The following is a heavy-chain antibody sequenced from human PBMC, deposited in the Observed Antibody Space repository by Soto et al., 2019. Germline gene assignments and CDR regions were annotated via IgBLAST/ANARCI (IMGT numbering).Heavy chain of an antibody. CDR1: GGTFTTYA. V-gene: IGHV1-69*01. CDR2: IIPMYNKP. CDR3: ARGYSGGYYYDMDV. Sequence: QVQLVQSGAEVKKPGASVRVSCQASGGTFTTYAFNWVRQAPGQGLEWMGGIIPMYNKPNYAPNFLGRVTISADPSTSTAYMELTTLRSEDTAVYFCARGYSGGYYYDMDVGGQGTTVTVSS. D-gene: IGHD4-4*01. J-gene: IGHJ6*02.